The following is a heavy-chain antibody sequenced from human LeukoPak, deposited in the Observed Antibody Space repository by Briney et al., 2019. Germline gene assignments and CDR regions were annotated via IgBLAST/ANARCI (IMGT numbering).Heavy chain of an antibody. CDR2: ISSSSTTI. J-gene: IGHJ4*02. CDR3: ARALVTLYSSSWYYFDY. CDR1: GFTFSSYG. Sequence: GGSLRLSCAASGFTFSSYGMHWVRQAPGKGLEWVSYISSSSTTIYFADSVKGRFTISRDNAKNSLYLQMNSLRAEDTAVYYCARALVTLYSSSWYYFDYWGQGTLVTVSS. D-gene: IGHD6-13*01. V-gene: IGHV3-48*04.